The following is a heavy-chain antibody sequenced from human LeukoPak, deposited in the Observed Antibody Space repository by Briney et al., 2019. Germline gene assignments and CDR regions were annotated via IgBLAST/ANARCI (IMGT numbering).Heavy chain of an antibody. CDR2: ISGSGGTT. V-gene: IGHV3-23*01. D-gene: IGHD2-8*01. CDR1: GLTFSSNA. CDR3: AKDRMAYGT. J-gene: IGHJ5*02. Sequence: HPGGSLRLSCAASGLTFSSNAMSWVRQAPGKGLEWVSVISGSGGTTYYADSVKGRFTISRDNSKNTLYLQMNSLRAEDTAVYYCAKDRMAYGTWGQGTLVTVSS.